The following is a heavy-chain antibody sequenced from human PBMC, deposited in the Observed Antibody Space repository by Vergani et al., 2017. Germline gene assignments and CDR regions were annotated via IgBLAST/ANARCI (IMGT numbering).Heavy chain of an antibody. CDR2: INPKNGVA. V-gene: IGHV1-2*02. D-gene: IGHD1-26*01. J-gene: IGHJ4*02. CDR3: ARDRGNSGAYNFDY. Sequence: QVQLVQSGAEMKKPGASVKVSCKTSGYTFSAHSIHWVRQVPEQGLEWIGWINPKNGVANFAQKFQHRVTLTRDASLTTAYMELSGLRSDDTAVYYCARDRGNSGAYNFDYWGQGTLVTVSS. CDR1: GYTFSAHS.